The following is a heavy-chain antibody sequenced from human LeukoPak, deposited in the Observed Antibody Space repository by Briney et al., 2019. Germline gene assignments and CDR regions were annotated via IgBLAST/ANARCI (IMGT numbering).Heavy chain of an antibody. CDR3: ARVGTGTSGFDI. J-gene: IGHJ3*02. Sequence: SVKVSCKASGDTFSSYAISWVRQAPGQGLEWMGGIIPIFGTANYAQKFQGRVTITADESTSTAYMELSSLRSEDTAVYYCARVGTGTSGFDIWGQGTMVTVSS. CDR2: IIPIFGTA. V-gene: IGHV1-69*13. D-gene: IGHD1-1*01. CDR1: GDTFSSYA.